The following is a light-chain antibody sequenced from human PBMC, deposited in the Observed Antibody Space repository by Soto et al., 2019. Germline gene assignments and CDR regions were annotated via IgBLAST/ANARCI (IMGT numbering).Light chain of an antibody. CDR3: QQAASFPIT. CDR1: QGIKNW. J-gene: IGKJ5*01. V-gene: IGKV1-12*01. Sequence: DIQMTQSPSYVSASVGDRVTITCRASQGIKNWLAWYQQKPGKAPNLLIYTGSSLHSGVPSRFSGSGSGTDFTLTINSLQPEDFATYYCQQAASFPITFGQGTRLEIK. CDR2: TGS.